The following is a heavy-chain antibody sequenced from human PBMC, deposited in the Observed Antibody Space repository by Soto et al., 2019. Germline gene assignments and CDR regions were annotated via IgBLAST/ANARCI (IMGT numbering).Heavy chain of an antibody. CDR3: AREVYYYGSGSSY. J-gene: IGHJ4*02. D-gene: IGHD3-10*01. Sequence: GGSLRLSCAASGFTFSTYAMSWVRQAPGKGLEWVANIKQDGSEKYYVDSVKGRFTISRDNAKNSLYLQMNSLRAEDTAVYYCAREVYYYGSGSSYWGQGTLVTVSS. V-gene: IGHV3-7*01. CDR2: IKQDGSEK. CDR1: GFTFSTYA.